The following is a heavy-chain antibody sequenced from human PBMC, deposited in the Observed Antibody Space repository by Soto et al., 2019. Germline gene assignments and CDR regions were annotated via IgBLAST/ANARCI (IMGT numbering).Heavy chain of an antibody. D-gene: IGHD2-15*01. CDR3: ARDRWGCILDSGGSCYSDY. Sequence: QVQLVESGGGVVQPGRSLRLSCAASGFTFSSYAMHWVRQAPGKGLEWVAVISYDGSNKYYADSVKGRFTISRDNSKNTLYLQMNSLRAEDTAVYYCARDRWGCILDSGGSCYSDYWGQGTLVTVCS. CDR2: ISYDGSNK. J-gene: IGHJ4*02. V-gene: IGHV3-30-3*01. CDR1: GFTFSSYA.